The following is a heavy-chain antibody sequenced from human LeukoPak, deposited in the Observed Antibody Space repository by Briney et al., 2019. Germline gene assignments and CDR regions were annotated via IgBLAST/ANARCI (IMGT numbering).Heavy chain of an antibody. J-gene: IGHJ4*02. D-gene: IGHD3-16*01. CDR2: SKNKADNYIT. CDR1: GFIFSDHY. CDR3: PTPSGRGASPLFSY. Sequence: GGSLRLSCAVSGFIFSDHYIDWVRQAPGKGLEWVGRSKNKADNYITEYAASVKGRFTISRDDSKNSLFLQMNSLNTEDTGMYFWPTPSGRGASPLFSYGAQGALVTVSS. V-gene: IGHV3-72*01.